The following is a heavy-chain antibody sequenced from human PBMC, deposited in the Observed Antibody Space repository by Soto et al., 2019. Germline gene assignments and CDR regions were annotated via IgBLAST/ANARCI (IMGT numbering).Heavy chain of an antibody. D-gene: IGHD3-16*01. CDR3: VKYTVTEVLWES. CDR2: VSRAGTYT. V-gene: IGHV3-23*01. J-gene: IGHJ5*02. CDR1: GFTFSSYA. Sequence: EVQLLESGGDVVRPGGSLRLSCAASGFTFSSYAMGWVRQAPGKGLEWVAGVSRAGTYTFYADSVRGRFSISRDNSRDTVDLYMNALRGDETAGYVCVKYTVTEVLWESWGKGTLVSVS.